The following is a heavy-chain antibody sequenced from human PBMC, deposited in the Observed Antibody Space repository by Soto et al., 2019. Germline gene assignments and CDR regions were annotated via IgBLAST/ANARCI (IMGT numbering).Heavy chain of an antibody. CDR3: AREEGTVTYDY. Sequence: QVHLVQSGAEVRKPGSSVKVSCKASGGTSSTYTISWVRQAPGQGLEWMGRIIAVLGITNYAQSFQGRVTITADKCTSTAYMELSSLRSDDTAVYYCAREEGTVTYDYWGQGTLVTVSS. D-gene: IGHD4-17*01. J-gene: IGHJ4*02. V-gene: IGHV1-69*08. CDR1: GGTSSTYT. CDR2: IIAVLGIT.